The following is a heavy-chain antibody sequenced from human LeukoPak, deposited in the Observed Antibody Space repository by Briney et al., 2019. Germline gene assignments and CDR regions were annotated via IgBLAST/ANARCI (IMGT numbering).Heavy chain of an antibody. D-gene: IGHD1-26*01. Sequence: SETLSLTCTVSGGSISSGDYYWSWIRQPPGKGLEWIGYIYYSGSTYYNPSLKSRVTISVDTSKNQFSLKLSSVTAADTAVYYGAGARVFKWATLTGGGPYYFDYWGQGTLVTVSS. J-gene: IGHJ4*02. CDR1: GGSISSGDYY. V-gene: IGHV4-30-4*01. CDR2: IYYSGST. CDR3: AGARVFKWATLTGGGPYYFDY.